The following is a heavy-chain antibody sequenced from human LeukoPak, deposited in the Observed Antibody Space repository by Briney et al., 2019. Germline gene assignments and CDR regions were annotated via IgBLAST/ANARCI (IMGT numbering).Heavy chain of an antibody. CDR2: INPNSGGT. CDR3: ARGPYIAAAGVDY. J-gene: IGHJ4*02. D-gene: IGHD6-13*01. V-gene: IGHV1-2*06. Sequence: ASVKVSCKASGYTFTSYYMHWVRQAPGQGLEWMGRINPNSGGTNYAQKFQGRVTMTRDTSISTAYMELSRLRSDDTAVYYCARGPYIAAAGVDYWGQGTLVTVSS. CDR1: GYTFTSYY.